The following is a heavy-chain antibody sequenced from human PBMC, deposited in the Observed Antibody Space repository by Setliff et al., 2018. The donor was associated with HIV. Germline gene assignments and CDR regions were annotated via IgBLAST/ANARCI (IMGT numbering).Heavy chain of an antibody. V-gene: IGHV1-2*06. J-gene: IGHJ4*02. CDR2: INPKSGAT. D-gene: IGHD3-9*01. CDR1: GYSFTGYY. Sequence: ASVKVSCKASGYSFTGYYVNWVRQAPGQGLEWMGRINPKSGATNLAQKFQGRVTMTTETSTSTAHMELSSLRSEDTAAYYCARVGGPYYDLLTGYYGAVDYWGQGTLVTVSS. CDR3: ARVGGPYYDLLTGYYGAVDY.